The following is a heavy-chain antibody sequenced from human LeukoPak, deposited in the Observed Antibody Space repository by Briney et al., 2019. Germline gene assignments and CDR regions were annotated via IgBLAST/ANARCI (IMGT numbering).Heavy chain of an antibody. Sequence: PGVSLRLSCAASGFSFDDYPMHWVRQAPGQGLEWVSLINEDGGKTFYADSVRGQITISRDNSKNSLYLQMNSLRTEDTALYYCAKEIDTLGTNAFDIWGQGSIVTVSS. CDR2: INEDGGKT. D-gene: IGHD2-15*01. V-gene: IGHV3-43*02. J-gene: IGHJ3*02. CDR3: AKEIDTLGTNAFDI. CDR1: GFSFDDYP.